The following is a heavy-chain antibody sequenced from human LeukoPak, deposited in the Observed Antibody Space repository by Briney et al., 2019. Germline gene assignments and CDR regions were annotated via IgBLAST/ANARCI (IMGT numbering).Heavy chain of an antibody. V-gene: IGHV4-61*02. D-gene: IGHD4/OR15-4a*01. CDR3: ARARPGAKWYFDL. CDR2: IYTSGST. Sequence: PSQTLSLTCTVSGGSISSGSYYWSWIRQPAGKGLEWIGRIYTSGSTNYNPSLKSRVTISVDTSKNQFSLKLSSVTAADTAVYYCARARPGAKWYFDLWGRGTLVTVSS. J-gene: IGHJ2*01. CDR1: GGSISSGSYY.